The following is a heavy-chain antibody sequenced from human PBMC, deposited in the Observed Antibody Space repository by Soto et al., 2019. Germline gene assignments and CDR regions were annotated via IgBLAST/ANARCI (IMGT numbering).Heavy chain of an antibody. Sequence: QVQLEQSGAEVKKPGASVKGSCKASGYSVTSYYMHWVRQAPGQGLEWMGIINPNSGSTTYAPKFQGRVTMTRDTSTSTVYMELTSLTSGDTAVYYCARAGIAYCSSTTCYLYYYVMDVWGQGTTVTVSS. CDR2: INPNSGST. D-gene: IGHD2-2*01. J-gene: IGHJ6*02. CDR1: GYSVTSYY. CDR3: ARAGIAYCSSTTCYLYYYVMDV. V-gene: IGHV1-46*01.